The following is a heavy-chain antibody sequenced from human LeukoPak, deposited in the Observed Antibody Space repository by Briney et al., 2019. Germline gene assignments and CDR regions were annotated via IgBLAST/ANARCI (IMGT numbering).Heavy chain of an antibody. V-gene: IGHV3-74*01. D-gene: IGHD3-22*01. Sequence: GGSLRLSCAASGFTFSDTWMHWVRQAPGKGLVWVSRIRTDGSDTRYAESVKGRFTISRDNAKNTLYLQMNSLRAEDTAVYYCARVGLITMIVVVTSSWAFDIWGQGTMVTVSS. CDR2: IRTDGSDT. CDR1: GFTFSDTW. J-gene: IGHJ3*02. CDR3: ARVGLITMIVVVTSSWAFDI.